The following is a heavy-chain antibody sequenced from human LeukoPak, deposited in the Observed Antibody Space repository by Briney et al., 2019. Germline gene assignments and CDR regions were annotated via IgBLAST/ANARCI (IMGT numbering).Heavy chain of an antibody. J-gene: IGHJ6*03. Sequence: GGSLRLSCVASGFTFSSYWMTWVRQAPGKGLEWVANIRGDGSRTYYVDSAKGRFTISRDNSKNTLYLQMNSLRAEDTAVYYCAKRFWSERLNTVTNYYYYMDVWGKGATVTVSS. CDR1: GFTFSSYW. CDR2: IRGDGSRT. CDR3: AKRFWSERLNTVTNYYYYMDV. D-gene: IGHD4-11*01. V-gene: IGHV3-7*03.